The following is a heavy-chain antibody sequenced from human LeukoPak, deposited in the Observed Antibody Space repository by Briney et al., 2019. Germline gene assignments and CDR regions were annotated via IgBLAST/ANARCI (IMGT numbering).Heavy chain of an antibody. D-gene: IGHD3-22*01. J-gene: IGHJ1*01. CDR2: ISGSGGST. CDR1: GFTFSRYA. V-gene: IGHV3-23*01. Sequence: GGSLRLSCAASGFTFSRYAMSWVRQAPGKGLEWVSVISGSGGSTYYADSVKGRFTISRDNSKNTLYLQMNSLRAEDTAVYYCARSSGYFQYWGQGTLVTVSS. CDR3: ARSSGYFQY.